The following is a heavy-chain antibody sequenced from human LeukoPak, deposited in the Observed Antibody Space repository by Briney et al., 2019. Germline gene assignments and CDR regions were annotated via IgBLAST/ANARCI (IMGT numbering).Heavy chain of an antibody. V-gene: IGHV3-48*03. J-gene: IGHJ6*04. Sequence: GGSLRLSCAASGFTFSSYEMNWVRQAPGKGLEWVSYISSSGSTIYYADSVKGRFTISRDNAKNSLYLQMNSLRAEYTAVYYCAELGIMIGGVWGKGTTVTISS. CDR2: ISSSGSTI. D-gene: IGHD3-16*01. CDR3: AELGIMIGGV. CDR1: GFTFSSYE.